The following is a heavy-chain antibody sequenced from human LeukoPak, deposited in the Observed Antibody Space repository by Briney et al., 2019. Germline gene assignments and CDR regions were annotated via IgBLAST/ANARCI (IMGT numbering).Heavy chain of an antibody. J-gene: IGHJ6*02. CDR1: GFTFSSYA. CDR2: ISGSGGST. CDR3: AGDGSGWTYFYYGMDV. Sequence: GGSLRLSCAASGFTFSSYAMSWVRQAPGKGLEWVSAISGSGGSTYYADSVKGRFTISRDNSKNTLYLQMNSLRAEDTAVYYCAGDGSGWTYFYYGMDVWGQGTTVTVSS. D-gene: IGHD6-19*01. V-gene: IGHV3-23*01.